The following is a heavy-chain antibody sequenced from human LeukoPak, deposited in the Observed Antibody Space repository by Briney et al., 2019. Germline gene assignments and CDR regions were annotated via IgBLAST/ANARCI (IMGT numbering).Heavy chain of an antibody. CDR3: ARATIKSTTAARPAFLFDY. CDR2: IYDIGRT. J-gene: IGHJ4*02. D-gene: IGHD6-6*01. V-gene: IGHV4-59*01. Sequence: SETLSLTCTVSGGSISSYYWSWIRQPPRKGREWIGYIYDIGRTNYNPSLQSRVTISIDTSKNQFSLNLNSVTAADTAVYYCARATIKSTTAARPAFLFDYWGQGTLVTVSS. CDR1: GGSISSYY.